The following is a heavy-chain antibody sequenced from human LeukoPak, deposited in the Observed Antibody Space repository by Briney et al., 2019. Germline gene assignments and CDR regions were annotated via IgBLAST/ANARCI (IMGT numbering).Heavy chain of an antibody. V-gene: IGHV3-7*01. CDR1: GFTIIKYW. CDR2: INQGGSEK. D-gene: IGHD3-22*01. Sequence: GGSLRLSCAASGFTIIKYWMSWVRQAPGKGLEWVANINQGGSEKDYVDSVKGRFTISRDNAKNSLFLQMNSLGAEDTALYYCVPHYFDSSGYYHGYWGQGTLVTVSS. J-gene: IGHJ4*02. CDR3: VPHYFDSSGYYHGY.